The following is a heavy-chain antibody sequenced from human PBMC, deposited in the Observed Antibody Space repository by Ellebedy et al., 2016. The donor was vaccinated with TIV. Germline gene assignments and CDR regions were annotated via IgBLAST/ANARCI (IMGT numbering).Heavy chain of an antibody. Sequence: AASVKVSCKASGYTFSGYAMNWVRQAPGQGLEWMGWINTNTGNPTYAQGFTGRFVFSLDTSVNTTYLQISSLKAEDTAVYYCARELGYFYGSGSYYYAFDIWGQGTMVTVSS. CDR3: ARELGYFYGSGSYYYAFDI. J-gene: IGHJ3*02. D-gene: IGHD3-10*01. CDR1: GYTFSGYA. CDR2: INTNTGNP. V-gene: IGHV7-4-1*02.